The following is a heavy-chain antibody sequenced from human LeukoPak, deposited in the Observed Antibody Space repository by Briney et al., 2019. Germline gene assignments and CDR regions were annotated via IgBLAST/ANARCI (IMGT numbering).Heavy chain of an antibody. D-gene: IGHD4-11*01. CDR3: AKSPDYSNYGPIDY. CDR1: GFTFSSYA. Sequence: GGSLRLSCAAPGFTFSSYAMSWVRQAPGKGLEWVSAISGSGGSTYYADFVKGRFTISRDNSKNTLYLQMNSLRAEDTAVYYCAKSPDYSNYGPIDYWGQGTLVTVSS. CDR2: ISGSGGST. V-gene: IGHV3-23*01. J-gene: IGHJ4*02.